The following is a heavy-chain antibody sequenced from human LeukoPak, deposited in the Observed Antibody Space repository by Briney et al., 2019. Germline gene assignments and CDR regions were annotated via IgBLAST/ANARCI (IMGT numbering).Heavy chain of an antibody. D-gene: IGHD5-24*01. CDR3: AKNRDGYHAFDI. CDR2: IYSGGST. V-gene: IGHV3-53*01. CDR1: GFTVSSNY. J-gene: IGHJ3*02. Sequence: GGSLRLSCAASGFTVSSNYMSWVRQAPGKGLEWVSVIYSGGSTYYADSVKGRFTISRDNSKNTLYLQMNSLRAEDTAVYYCAKNRDGYHAFDIWGQGTMVTVSS.